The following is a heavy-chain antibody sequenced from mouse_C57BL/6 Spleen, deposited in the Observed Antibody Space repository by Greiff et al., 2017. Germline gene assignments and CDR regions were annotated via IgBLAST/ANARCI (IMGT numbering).Heavy chain of an antibody. V-gene: IGHV1-81*01. CDR1: GYTFTSYG. CDR2: IYPRSGNT. Sequence: VQLQESGAELARPGASVKLSCKASGYTFTSYGISWVKQRPGQGLEWIGEIYPRSGNTYYNEKFKGKATLTADKSSSTAYMELRSLTSEDSAVYFCARGDYDGGPFAYWGQGTLVTVSA. D-gene: IGHD2-4*01. J-gene: IGHJ3*01. CDR3: ARGDYDGGPFAY.